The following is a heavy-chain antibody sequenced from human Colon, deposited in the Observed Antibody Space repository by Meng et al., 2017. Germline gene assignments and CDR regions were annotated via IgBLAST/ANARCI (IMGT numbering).Heavy chain of an antibody. CDR1: GGSIDTDNYR. J-gene: IGHJ4*02. D-gene: IGHD2-2*01. CDR2: IISGGRT. V-gene: IGHV4-61*02. CDR3: VRGFGPTITAGAY. Sequence: SETLSLTCTVSGGSIDTDNYRWSWVRQSAGEGLEWIGRIISGGRTNYNPSLQSRVTISVDRSKNLFSLNLSSVTAADTAIYYCVRGFGPTITAGAYWGQGTLVTVSS.